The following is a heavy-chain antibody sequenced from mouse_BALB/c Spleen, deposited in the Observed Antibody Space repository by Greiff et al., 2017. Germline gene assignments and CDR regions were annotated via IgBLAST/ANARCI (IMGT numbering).Heavy chain of an antibody. V-gene: IGHV1-4*01. J-gene: IGHJ4*01. CDR3: ARYLTTATYYAMDY. CDR1: GYTFTSYT. CDR2: INPSSGYT. Sequence: VQLQQSGAELARPGASVKMSCKASGYTFTSYTMHWVKQRPGQGLEWIGYINPSSGYTNYNQKFKDKATLTADKSSSTAYMQLSSLTSEDSAVYYCARYLTTATYYAMDYWGQGTSVTVSS. D-gene: IGHD1-2*01.